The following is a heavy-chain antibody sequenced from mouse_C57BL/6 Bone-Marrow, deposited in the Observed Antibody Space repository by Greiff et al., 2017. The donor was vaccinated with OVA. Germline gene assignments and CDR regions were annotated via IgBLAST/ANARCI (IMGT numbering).Heavy chain of an antibody. Sequence: VQLQQPGAELVKPGASVKLSCKASGYTFTSYCMHWVKQRPGQGLEWIGMIHPNSGSTNYNEKFKSKATLTVDKSSSTAYMQLISLTSEDSAVYYCSSLRRGYYFDYWGQGTTLTVSA. D-gene: IGHD2-12*01. CDR1: GYTFTSYC. J-gene: IGHJ2*01. CDR2: IHPNSGST. CDR3: SSLRRGYYFDY. V-gene: IGHV1-64*01.